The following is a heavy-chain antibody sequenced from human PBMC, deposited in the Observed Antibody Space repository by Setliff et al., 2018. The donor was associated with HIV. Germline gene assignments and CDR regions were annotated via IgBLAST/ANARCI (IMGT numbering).Heavy chain of an antibody. J-gene: IGHJ3*02. V-gene: IGHV1-46*01. CDR1: GYTFTSYY. Sequence: GASVKVSCKASGYTFTSYYMHWVRQAPGQGLEWMGIINPSGGSTSYAQKFQGRVTMTRDTSTSTAYMELRSLRSDDTAVYYCARCYYDSSGPTDAFDIWGQGTVVTVSS. D-gene: IGHD3-22*01. CDR2: INPSGGST. CDR3: ARCYYDSSGPTDAFDI.